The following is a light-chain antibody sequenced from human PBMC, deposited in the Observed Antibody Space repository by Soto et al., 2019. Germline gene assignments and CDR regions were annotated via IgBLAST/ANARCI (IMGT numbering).Light chain of an antibody. CDR2: AAS. CDR1: QSSSSW. J-gene: IGKJ1*01. Sequence: DIQMTQSPSILFASVGDSVTITCRASQSSSSWLAWYQKKPEKATNLLFRAASHLKGGPPSRCGSSGCATEIPPTSSRLPPDDVATYCRQQYNSAGTFGQGTKVDI. CDR3: QQYNSAGT. V-gene: IGKV1-5*03.